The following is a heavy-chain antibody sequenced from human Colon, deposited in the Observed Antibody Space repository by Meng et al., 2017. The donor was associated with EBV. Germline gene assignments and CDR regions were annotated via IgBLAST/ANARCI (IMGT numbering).Heavy chain of an antibody. Sequence: QVRLQEAGAGLVKPSGSLSLTWAVSGTSISTSNWGSWIRQSPGEGLEWIGAIYHNGQTNYNPSLKSRVSMSVDESKNEFSLNLKSVTAADTAVYYCARDGGVTHIPWGQGVLVTVSS. CDR1: GTSISTSNW. CDR2: IYHNGQT. J-gene: IGHJ5*02. CDR3: ARDGGVTHIP. V-gene: IGHV4-4*02. D-gene: IGHD2-8*02.